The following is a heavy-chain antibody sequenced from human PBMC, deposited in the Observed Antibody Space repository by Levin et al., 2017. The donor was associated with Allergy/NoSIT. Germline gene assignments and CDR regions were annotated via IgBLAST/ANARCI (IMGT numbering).Heavy chain of an antibody. J-gene: IGHJ4*02. CDR2: IFQSGRA. V-gene: IGHV4-38-2*01. Sequence: SETLSLTCAASNSSGKSFFYWGWIRQSPTKGLEWIASIFQSGRAYYAPSLKSRLTISTDTAKRHLSLKLRSVTAADTATYYWAGDGRWGQGILVTVSS. CDR1: NSSGKSFFY. CDR3: AGDGR. D-gene: IGHD2-15*01.